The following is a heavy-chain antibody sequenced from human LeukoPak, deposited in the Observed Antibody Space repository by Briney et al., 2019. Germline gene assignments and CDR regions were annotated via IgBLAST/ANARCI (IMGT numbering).Heavy chain of an antibody. CDR2: ISSSGSTI. J-gene: IGHJ6*04. CDR3: AELGITMIGGV. V-gene: IGHV3-48*04. CDR1: GFSFSTYG. Sequence: GGSLRLSCAALGFSFSTYGMNWVRQAPGKGLEWVSYISSSGSTIYYADSVKGRFTISRDNAKNSLYLQMNSLRAEDTAVYYCAELGITMIGGVWGKGTTVTISS. D-gene: IGHD3-10*02.